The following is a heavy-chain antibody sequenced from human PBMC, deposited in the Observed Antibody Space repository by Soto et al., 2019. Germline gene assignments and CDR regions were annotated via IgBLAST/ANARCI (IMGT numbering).Heavy chain of an antibody. Sequence: ASVKVSCKASGYTFTGYYMHWVRQAPAQGLEWMGWINPNSGGTNYAQKFQGWVTMTRDTSISTAYMELSRLRSDDTAVYYCAVGRGDTAMVNFYEDNWFDPWGQGTLVTVSS. D-gene: IGHD5-18*01. V-gene: IGHV1-2*04. CDR2: INPNSGGT. CDR1: GYTFTGYY. CDR3: AVGRGDTAMVNFYEDNWFDP. J-gene: IGHJ5*02.